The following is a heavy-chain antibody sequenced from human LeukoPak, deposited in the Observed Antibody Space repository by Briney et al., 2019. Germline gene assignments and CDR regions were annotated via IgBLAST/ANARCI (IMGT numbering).Heavy chain of an antibody. CDR2: INHSGST. J-gene: IGHJ4*02. Sequence: KPSETLSLTCAVYGGSLSGYYWSWIRQPPGKGREWIGEINHSGSTNYNPSLKSRVTISVDTSKNQFSLKLSSVTAADTAVYYCARVEGSSWSFDYWGQGTLVTVSS. D-gene: IGHD6-13*01. CDR1: GGSLSGYY. V-gene: IGHV4-34*01. CDR3: ARVEGSSWSFDY.